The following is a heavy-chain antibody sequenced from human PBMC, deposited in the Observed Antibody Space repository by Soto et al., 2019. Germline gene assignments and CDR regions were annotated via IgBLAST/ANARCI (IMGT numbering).Heavy chain of an antibody. CDR2: ISSSSSTI. D-gene: IGHD4-4*01. CDR3: ARFGRLHPTPVDY. CDR1: GFTFSSYS. J-gene: IGHJ4*02. Sequence: PGGSLRLSCAASGFTFSSYSMNWVRQAPGKGLEWVSYISSSSSTIYYADSVKGRFTISRDNAKNSLYLQMNSLRAEDTAVYYCARFGRLHPTPVDYWGQGTLVTVSS. V-gene: IGHV3-48*01.